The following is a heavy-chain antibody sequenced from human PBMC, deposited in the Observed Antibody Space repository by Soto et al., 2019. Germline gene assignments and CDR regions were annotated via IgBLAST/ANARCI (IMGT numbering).Heavy chain of an antibody. CDR3: GGLWVCLSGGSCYSADYYYCYGMDV. V-gene: IGHV4-59*01. D-gene: IGHD2-15*01. CDR1: GGSISSYY. CDR2: IYYSGST. Sequence: SETLSLTCTVSGGSISSYYWSWIRQPPGEGLEWIGYIYYSGSTNYNPSLKSRVTISVDTSKNQFSLKLSSVTAADTAVYYCGGLWVCLSGGSCYSADYYYCYGMDVWRQGTTVTVCS. J-gene: IGHJ6*02.